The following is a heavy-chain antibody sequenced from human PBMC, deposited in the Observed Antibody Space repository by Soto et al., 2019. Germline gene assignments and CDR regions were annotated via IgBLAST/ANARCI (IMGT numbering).Heavy chain of an antibody. V-gene: IGHV4-59*01. CDR2: IYYSGST. Sequence: SETLSLTCTVSGVSMSSYYWSWIRQPPGKGLEWIGYIYYSGSTNYNPSLKSRVTISVDTSKNQFSLKLSSVTAADTAVYYCGRGLRNYYYYLNDVWGKGTTVIVSS. CDR1: GVSMSSYY. CDR3: GRGLRNYYYYLNDV. J-gene: IGHJ6*03.